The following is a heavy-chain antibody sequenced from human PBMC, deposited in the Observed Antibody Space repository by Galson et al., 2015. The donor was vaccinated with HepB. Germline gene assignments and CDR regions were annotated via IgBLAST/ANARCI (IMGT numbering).Heavy chain of an antibody. Sequence: SLRLSCAASGFSVTSNYMNWVRQAPGKGLEWVSVIHGGKNKYYADSVKGRFTISRADSINTLFLQMNSLRVEDTAVYYCAQLGTGYWGQGTLVTVSS. D-gene: IGHD6-13*01. J-gene: IGHJ4*02. CDR2: IHGGKNK. V-gene: IGHV3-53*01. CDR3: AQLGTGY. CDR1: GFSVTSNY.